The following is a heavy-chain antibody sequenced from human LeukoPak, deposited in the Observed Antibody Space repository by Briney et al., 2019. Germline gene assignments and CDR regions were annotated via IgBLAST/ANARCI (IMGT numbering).Heavy chain of an antibody. J-gene: IGHJ6*02. Sequence: SETLSLTCAVYGGSFSSYYWSWIRQPPGKGLEWIGYIYYSGSTNYNPSLKSRVTISVDTSKNQFSLKLSSVTAADTAVYYCARDLVAGYYYYGMDVWGQGTTVTVSS. CDR1: GGSFSSYY. D-gene: IGHD3-10*01. CDR3: ARDLVAGYYYYGMDV. CDR2: IYYSGST. V-gene: IGHV4-59*01.